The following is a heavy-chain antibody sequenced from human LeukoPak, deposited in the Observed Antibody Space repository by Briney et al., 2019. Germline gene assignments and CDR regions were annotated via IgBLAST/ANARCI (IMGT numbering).Heavy chain of an antibody. CDR3: ATMTMVRGVIGRDY. CDR2: MNPNSGNT. V-gene: IGHV1-8*02. Sequence: GASVKVSCKASGYTFTSYDINWVRQATGQGLEWMGWMNPNSGNTGYAQKFQGRVTITADTSTDTAYMELSSLRSEDTAVYYCATMTMVRGVIGRDYWRQGTLVTVSS. J-gene: IGHJ4*02. D-gene: IGHD3-10*01. CDR1: GYTFTSYD.